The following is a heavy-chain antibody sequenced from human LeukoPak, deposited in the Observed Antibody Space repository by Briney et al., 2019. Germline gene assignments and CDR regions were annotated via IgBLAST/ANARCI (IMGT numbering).Heavy chain of an antibody. V-gene: IGHV3-23*01. Sequence: PGGSLRLSCAASGFTFSSYAMSWVRQAPGEGLEWVSAISGSGGSTYYADSVKGRFTISRDNSKNTLYLQMNSLRAEDTAVYYCAKVIYHIVVVKPKTTFDYWGQGTLVTVSS. J-gene: IGHJ4*02. CDR2: ISGSGGST. CDR3: AKVIYHIVVVKPKTTFDY. CDR1: GFTFSSYA. D-gene: IGHD2-21*01.